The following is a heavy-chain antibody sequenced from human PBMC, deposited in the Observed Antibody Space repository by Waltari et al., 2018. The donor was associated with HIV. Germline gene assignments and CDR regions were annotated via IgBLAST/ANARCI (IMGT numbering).Heavy chain of an antibody. D-gene: IGHD5-12*01. J-gene: IGHJ4*02. Sequence: QVQLQQWGAGLLKPSETLSLTCAVYGGSFSGYYWSWIRQPPGRGLEWIGEINHSGSTNYNPSLKSRVTISVDTSKNQFSLKLSSVTAADTAVYYCARGLKRGLRPYYFDYWGQGTLVTVS. CDR3: ARGLKRGLRPYYFDY. CDR2: INHSGST. V-gene: IGHV4-34*01. CDR1: GGSFSGYY.